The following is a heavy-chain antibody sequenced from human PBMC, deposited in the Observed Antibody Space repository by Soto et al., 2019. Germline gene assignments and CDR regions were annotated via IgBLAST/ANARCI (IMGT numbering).Heavy chain of an antibody. J-gene: IGHJ6*02. V-gene: IGHV1-69*13. CDR3: AGTREIPYYHGMDV. D-gene: IGHD2-2*02. Sequence: ASVKVSCKAPGGTLSSYAINWVRQAPGQGLEWMGGIIPIFGSANYAPKFQGRVTVSADESTSTAYMEVSSLRSEDTAVYYCAGTREIPYYHGMDVWGQGTTVTVSS. CDR2: IIPIFGSA. CDR1: GGTLSSYA.